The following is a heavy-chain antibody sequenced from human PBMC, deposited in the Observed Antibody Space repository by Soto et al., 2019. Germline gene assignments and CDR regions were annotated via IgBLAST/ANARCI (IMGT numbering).Heavy chain of an antibody. D-gene: IGHD5-12*01. J-gene: IGHJ5*02. V-gene: IGHV4-31*03. Sequence: QVQLQESGPGLVKPSQTLSLTCTVSGGSISSGGYYWSWIRQHPGKGLEWIGYIYYSGSTYYNPSLKSRVSISVDTSKNQFSLKLSSVTAADTAVYYCARGYSGYEGWFDPWGQGTLVTVSS. CDR3: ARGYSGYEGWFDP. CDR2: IYYSGST. CDR1: GGSISSGGYY.